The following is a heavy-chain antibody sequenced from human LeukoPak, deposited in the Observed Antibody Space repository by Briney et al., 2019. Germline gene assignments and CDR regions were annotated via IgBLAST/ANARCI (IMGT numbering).Heavy chain of an antibody. CDR2: ISTYLGNT. CDR3: ARTYGDYRFFDH. J-gene: IGHJ4*02. V-gene: IGHV1-18*01. CDR1: GSTFTSYG. Sequence: ASVKVSCTAAGSTFTSYGISWVRQAPGQGLGWMGWISTYLGNTDYAQRFQGRVTMTTDTSTTTVHMELRSLRSDDTAVYYCARTYGDYRFFDHWGQGTLVTVSS. D-gene: IGHD4-17*01.